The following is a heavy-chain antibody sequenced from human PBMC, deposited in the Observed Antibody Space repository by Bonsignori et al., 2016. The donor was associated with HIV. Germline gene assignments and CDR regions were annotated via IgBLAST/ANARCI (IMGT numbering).Heavy chain of an antibody. Sequence: QVQLVESGGGVVQPGGSLRLSCAASGFSFSRFGMYWVRQSPGKGLEWVAFIRYDGTEKHHADSVKGRFTLSRDNSKNTLHLQMNSLNTGDTAVYYCARDAVPGRWLPAYMNVWGKGTTVTVSS. CDR3: ARDAVPGRWLPAYMNV. D-gene: IGHD5-24*01. CDR2: IRYDGTEK. V-gene: IGHV3-30*02. J-gene: IGHJ6*03. CDR1: GFSFSRFG.